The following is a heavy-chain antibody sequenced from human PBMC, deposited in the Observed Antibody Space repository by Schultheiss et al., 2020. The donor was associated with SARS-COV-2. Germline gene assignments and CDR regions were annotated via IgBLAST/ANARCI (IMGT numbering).Heavy chain of an antibody. CDR1: GGTFSSYA. Sequence: SVKVSCKASGGTFSSYAISWVRQAPGQGLEWMGGIIPILGIANYAQKFQGRVTITADKSTSTAYMELSSLRSEDTAVYYCARVTDIYYYYGMDVWGQGTTVTVSS. CDR3: ARVTDIYYYYGMDV. V-gene: IGHV1-69*10. D-gene: IGHD2-15*01. CDR2: IIPILGIA. J-gene: IGHJ6*02.